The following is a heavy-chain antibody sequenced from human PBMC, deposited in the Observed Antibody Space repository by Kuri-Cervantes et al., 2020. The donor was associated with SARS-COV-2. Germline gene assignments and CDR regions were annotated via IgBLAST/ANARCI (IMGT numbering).Heavy chain of an antibody. J-gene: IGHJ3*02. D-gene: IGHD5-24*01. CDR1: GYTFTGYY. CDR3: ARDARRDGYNEADAFDI. Sequence: ASVKVSCKASGYTFTGYYMHWVRQAPGQGLEWMGWINPNSGGTNYAQKFQGRVTMTRDTSISTAYMELSSLRSEDTAVYYCARDARRDGYNEADAFDIWGQGTMVTVSS. V-gene: IGHV1-2*02. CDR2: INPNSGGT.